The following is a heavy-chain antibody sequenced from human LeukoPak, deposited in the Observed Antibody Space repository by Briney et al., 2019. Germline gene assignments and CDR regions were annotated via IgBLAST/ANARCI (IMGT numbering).Heavy chain of an antibody. Sequence: PGGSLRLSCAASGFTFSSYEMNWVRQAPGKGLEWVSYISSSGSTIYYADSVKGRFTISRDNAKNSLYLQMNSLRAEDTAVYYCAGVRHFDWDNWFDPWGQGTLVTVSS. CDR2: ISSSGSTI. V-gene: IGHV3-48*03. J-gene: IGHJ5*02. CDR3: AGVRHFDWDNWFDP. D-gene: IGHD3-9*01. CDR1: GFTFSSYE.